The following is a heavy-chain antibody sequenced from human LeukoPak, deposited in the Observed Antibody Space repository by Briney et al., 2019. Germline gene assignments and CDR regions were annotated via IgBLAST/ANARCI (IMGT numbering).Heavy chain of an antibody. V-gene: IGHV1-8*01. J-gene: IGHJ6*02. CDR1: GYTFTSYD. CDR2: MNPNSGNT. Sequence: ASVKVSCKASGYTFTSYDINWVRQATGQGLEWMGWMNPNSGNTGYAQKFQGRVTMTRNTSISTAYMELSSLRSEDTAVYYCASDIVGATESYGMDVWGQGTTVTVSS. CDR3: ASDIVGATESYGMDV. D-gene: IGHD1-26*01.